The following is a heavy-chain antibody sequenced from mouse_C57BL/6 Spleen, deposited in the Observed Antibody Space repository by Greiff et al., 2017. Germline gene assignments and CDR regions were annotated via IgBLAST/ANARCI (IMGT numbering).Heavy chain of an antibody. CDR3: AREGESSLFAY. J-gene: IGHJ3*01. CDR1: GYAFSSYW. CDR2: IYPGDGDT. V-gene: IGHV1-80*01. Sequence: LVESGAELVKPGASVKISCKASGYAFSSYWMNWVKQRPGKGLEWIGQIYPGDGDTNYNGKFKGKATLTADKSSSTAYMQLSSLTSEDSAVYFCAREGESSLFAYWGQGTLVTVSA.